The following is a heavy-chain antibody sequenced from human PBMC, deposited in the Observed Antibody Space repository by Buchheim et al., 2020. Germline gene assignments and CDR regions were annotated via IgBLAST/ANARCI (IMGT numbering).Heavy chain of an antibody. Sequence: QVQLVESGGGVVQPGRSLRLSCAASGFTFSSYGMHWVRQAPGKGLEWVAVISYDGSNKYYADSVKGRFTISRDNSKNTLYLQMNSLRAEDTAVYYCASESRVVTAIPEEDYWGQGTL. D-gene: IGHD2-21*02. V-gene: IGHV3-30*03. CDR2: ISYDGSNK. J-gene: IGHJ4*02. CDR3: ASESRVVTAIPEEDY. CDR1: GFTFSSYG.